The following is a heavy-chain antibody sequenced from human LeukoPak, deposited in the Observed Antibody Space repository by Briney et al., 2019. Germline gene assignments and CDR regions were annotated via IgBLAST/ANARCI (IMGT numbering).Heavy chain of an antibody. CDR3: AKGHLAAAAGNKLFDP. D-gene: IGHD6-13*01. J-gene: IGHJ5*02. V-gene: IGHV3-30*02. CDR2: TRYDGSNK. Sequence: GGSLRLSCAASGFTFSSYGMHWVRQAPGKGLEWVAFTRYDGSNKYYADSVKGRFTISRDNSKNTLYLQMNSLRAEDTAVYYCAKGHLAAAAGNKLFDPWGQGTLVTVSS. CDR1: GFTFSSYG.